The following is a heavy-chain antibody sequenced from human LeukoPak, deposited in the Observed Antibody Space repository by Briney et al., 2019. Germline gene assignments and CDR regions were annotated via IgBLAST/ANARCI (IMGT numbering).Heavy chain of an antibody. J-gene: IGHJ6*03. D-gene: IGHD5-18*01. CDR3: AKDIGSYGPRATYYMDV. V-gene: IGHV3-9*01. CDR1: GFTFDDYA. Sequence: GRSLRLSCAASGFTFDDYAMHWVRQAPGKGLEWVSGISWNSGSIGYADSVKGRFTISRDNAKNSLYLQMNSLRAEDTALYYCAKDIGSYGPRATYYMDVWGKGTTVTVSS. CDR2: ISWNSGSI.